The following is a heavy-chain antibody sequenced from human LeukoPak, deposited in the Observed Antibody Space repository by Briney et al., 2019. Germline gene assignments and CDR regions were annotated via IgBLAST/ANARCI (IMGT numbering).Heavy chain of an antibody. CDR1: GYTLTELS. V-gene: IGHV1-24*01. Sequence: ASVKVSCKVSGYTLTELSMHWVGQAPGKGLEWMGGFDPEDDETIYAQKFQGRVTMTEDTSTDTAYMELSSLRSEDTAVYYCATDLGYIWSRTPVWGQGTLVTVSS. CDR2: FDPEDDET. D-gene: IGHD3-16*01. J-gene: IGHJ4*02. CDR3: ATDLGYIWSRTPV.